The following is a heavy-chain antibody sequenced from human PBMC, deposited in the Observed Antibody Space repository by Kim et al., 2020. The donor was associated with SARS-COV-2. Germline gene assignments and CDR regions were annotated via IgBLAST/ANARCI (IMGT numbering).Heavy chain of an antibody. J-gene: IGHJ4*02. CDR2: ISYDGSNK. CDR3: AKGGISGWYY. CDR1: GFTFSSYG. D-gene: IGHD6-19*01. Sequence: GGSLRLSCAASGFTFSSYGMHWVRQAPGKGLEWVAVISYDGSNKYYADSVKGRFTISRDNSKNTLYLQMNSLRAEDTAVYYCAKGGISGWYYWGQGTLVTVSS. V-gene: IGHV3-30*18.